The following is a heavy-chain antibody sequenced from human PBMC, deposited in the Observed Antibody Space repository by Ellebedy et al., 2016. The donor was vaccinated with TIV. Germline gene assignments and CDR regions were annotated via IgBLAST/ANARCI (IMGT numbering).Heavy chain of an antibody. CDR1: GFTFGDYW. CDR2: IKQHGSEK. D-gene: IGHD3-10*01. V-gene: IGHV3-7*01. CDR3: ARERTGAGTAEY. J-gene: IGHJ4*02. Sequence: GGSLRLXXAASGFTFGDYWMAWVRQAPGKGLEWVANIKQHGSEKFYVDSVKGRFTISRDNAKNSLYLQMNSLTGEDTAVYYCARERTGAGTAEYWGQGSLVTVSS.